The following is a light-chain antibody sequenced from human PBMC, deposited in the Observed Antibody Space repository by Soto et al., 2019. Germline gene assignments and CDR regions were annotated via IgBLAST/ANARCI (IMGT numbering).Light chain of an antibody. CDR2: DTS. CDR1: QSLTNSF. J-gene: IGKJ1*01. CDR3: QQYNSYSKT. Sequence: EFVLTQSPGTLSLSPGERATLSCRASQSLTNSFIAWYQQRPGQAPRLLIYDTSSRASGIPDRFSGSWSGTDCTLTISRLEPEDAARYYCQQYNSYSKTLGQGTKVDIK. V-gene: IGKV3-20*01.